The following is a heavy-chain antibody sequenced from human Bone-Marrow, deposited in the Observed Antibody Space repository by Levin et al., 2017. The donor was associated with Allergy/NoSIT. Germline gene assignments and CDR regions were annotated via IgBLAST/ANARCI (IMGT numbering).Heavy chain of an antibody. D-gene: IGHD1-20*01. CDR1: GYSFTSYW. Sequence: ASVKVSCKGSGYSFTSYWIGWVRQMPGKGLEWMGIIYPGDSDTRYSPSFQGQVTISADKSISTAYLQWSSLKASDTAMYYCARVLTSYDAFDIWGQGTMVTVSS. J-gene: IGHJ3*02. V-gene: IGHV5-51*01. CDR2: IYPGDSDT. CDR3: ARVLTSYDAFDI.